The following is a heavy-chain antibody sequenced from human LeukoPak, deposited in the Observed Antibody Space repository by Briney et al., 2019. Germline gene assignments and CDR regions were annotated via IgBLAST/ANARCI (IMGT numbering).Heavy chain of an antibody. D-gene: IGHD3/OR15-3a*01. J-gene: IGHJ4*02. V-gene: IGHV4-59*01. CDR1: GFTFSSYS. CDR2: FHYIGLT. Sequence: GSLRLSCAASGFTFSSYSMNWIRQAPGKGLEWIGYFHYIGLTDYNPSLKSRITISDDTSKNQVTLKLTSVTAADTAVYYCARSLMISGIVIIPGYWGQGTLVTVSS. CDR3: ARSLMISGIVIIPGY.